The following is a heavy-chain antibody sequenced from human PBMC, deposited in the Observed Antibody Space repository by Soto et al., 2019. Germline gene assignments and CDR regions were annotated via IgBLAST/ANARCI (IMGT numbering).Heavy chain of an antibody. Sequence: QVQLVESGGGVVQPGRSLRLSCAASGFTFSSYGMHWVRQAPGKGLEWLAVISYDGSNKYYADSVKGRFTISRDNSKNTLYLQMNSLRAEDTAVYYCAKQALVVPEYYFDYWGQGTLVTVSS. V-gene: IGHV3-30*18. CDR2: ISYDGSNK. CDR1: GFTFSSYG. D-gene: IGHD2-15*01. J-gene: IGHJ4*02. CDR3: AKQALVVPEYYFDY.